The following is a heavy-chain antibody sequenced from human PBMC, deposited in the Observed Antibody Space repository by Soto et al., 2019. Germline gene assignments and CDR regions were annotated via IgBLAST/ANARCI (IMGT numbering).Heavy chain of an antibody. Sequence: KGLEWVSSISSSSSTIYYADSVKGRFTISRDNAKNSLYLQMNSLRAEDTAVYYCARDQYYDFWSGYYTGAAHGVIDYWGQRTLLSVPS. CDR3: ARDQYYDFWSGYYTGAAHGVIDY. V-gene: IGHV3-48*01. CDR2: ISSSSSTI. J-gene: IGHJ4*02. D-gene: IGHD3-3*01.